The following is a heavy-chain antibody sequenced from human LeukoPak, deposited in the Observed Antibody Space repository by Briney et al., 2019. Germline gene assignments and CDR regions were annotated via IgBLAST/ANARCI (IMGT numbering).Heavy chain of an antibody. V-gene: IGHV4-38-2*02. Sequence: SETLSLTCTVSGYSISSGYYWGWIRQPPGKGLEWIGSIYHSGSTYYNPSLKSRVTISVDTSKNQFSLKLSSVTAADTAVYYCARDGIAAAGLYYYYYMDVWGKGTTVTVSS. CDR2: IYHSGST. J-gene: IGHJ6*03. D-gene: IGHD6-13*01. CDR3: ARDGIAAAGLYYYYYMDV. CDR1: GYSISSGYY.